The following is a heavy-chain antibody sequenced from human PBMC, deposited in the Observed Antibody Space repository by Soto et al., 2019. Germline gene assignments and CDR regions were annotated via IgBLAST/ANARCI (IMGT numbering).Heavy chain of an antibody. Sequence: SETLSLTCTVSGGSISSYYWSWIRQPPGKGLEWIGYIYYSGSTNYNPSLKSRVTISVDTSKNQFSLKLSSVTAADTAVYYCVTRLWFGELRDAFDIWGQGTMVTVSS. CDR2: IYYSGST. V-gene: IGHV4-59*08. CDR1: GGSISSYY. J-gene: IGHJ3*02. CDR3: VTRLWFGELRDAFDI. D-gene: IGHD3-10*01.